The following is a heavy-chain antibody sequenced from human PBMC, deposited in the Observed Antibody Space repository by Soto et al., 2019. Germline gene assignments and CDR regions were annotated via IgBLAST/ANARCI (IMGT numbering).Heavy chain of an antibody. CDR2: IKYDATTT. J-gene: IGHJ4*02. CDR1: GFTFNKYW. CDR3: ARGALGSYYFDY. V-gene: IGHV3-74*01. D-gene: IGHD3-16*01. Sequence: EVQLVESGGGLFPPGGSLRLSCAASGFTFNKYWIHWVRQAPGQGLLWLSRIKYDATTTNYADSVKGRFSISRDNAKNTVYLQMSSLRGDDTAVYYCARGALGSYYFDYWGQGTLVTVSS.